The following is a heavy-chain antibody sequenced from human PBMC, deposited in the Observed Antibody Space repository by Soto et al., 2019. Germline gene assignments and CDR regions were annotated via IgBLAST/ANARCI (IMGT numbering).Heavy chain of an antibody. J-gene: IGHJ4*02. V-gene: IGHV3-30*18. CDR2: ISYDGSNK. Sequence: VQLVESGGGVVQPGRSLRLSCAASGFTFSSYGMHWVRQAPGKGLEWVAVISYDGSNKYYADSVKGRFTISRDNSKNTLYLQMNSLRAEDTAVYYCAKDLTPPNYYDSSGYYPDYWGQGTLVTVSS. CDR1: GFTFSSYG. D-gene: IGHD3-22*01. CDR3: AKDLTPPNYYDSSGYYPDY.